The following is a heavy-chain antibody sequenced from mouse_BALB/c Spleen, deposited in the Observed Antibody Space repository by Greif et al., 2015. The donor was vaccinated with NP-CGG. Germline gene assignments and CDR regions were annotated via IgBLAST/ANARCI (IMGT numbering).Heavy chain of an antibody. CDR2: ISDGGSYT. CDR3: ARDRYGKGGYAMDY. V-gene: IGHV5-4*02. D-gene: IGHD2-10*02. J-gene: IGHJ4*01. Sequence: EVKLVESGGGLVKPGGSLKLSCAASGFTFSDYYMYWVRQTPEKRLEWVATISDGGSYTYYPDSVKGRFTISRDNAKNNLYLQMSSLKSEDTAMYYCARDRYGKGGYAMDYWGQGTSVTVSS. CDR1: GFTFSDYY.